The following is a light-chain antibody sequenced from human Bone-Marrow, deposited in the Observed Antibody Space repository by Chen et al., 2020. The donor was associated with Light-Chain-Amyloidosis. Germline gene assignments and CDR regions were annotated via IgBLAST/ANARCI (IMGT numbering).Light chain of an antibody. CDR3: AAWDGSLSGYV. CDR1: RSNIGAGYA. CDR2: RNN. J-gene: IGLJ1*01. Sequence: SVLTQPPSVTGTPGQRVTISCTGSRSNIGAGYAVHWYQQVPGTAPKLIIFRNNNRPSGVTDRFSSSKSGTSAFLAISGLRSEDEADYYCAAWDGSLSGYVFGTGTKVIVL. V-gene: IGLV1-40*01.